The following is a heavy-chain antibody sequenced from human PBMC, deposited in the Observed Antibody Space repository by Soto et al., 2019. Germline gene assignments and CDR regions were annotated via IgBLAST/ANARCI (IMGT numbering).Heavy chain of an antibody. J-gene: IGHJ4*02. Sequence: SETLSLTCTVSGGSIYTGGIYWSWIRQLPGKGLEWLGYIYYTGSTQYTPSLKSRLTISTDTSDNQFSLRLTSVTAADTAVYYCATSLVTSRTRVDYWGQGTLVTVSS. CDR1: GGSIYTGGIY. CDR2: IYYTGST. V-gene: IGHV4-31*03. D-gene: IGHD1-26*01. CDR3: ATSLVTSRTRVDY.